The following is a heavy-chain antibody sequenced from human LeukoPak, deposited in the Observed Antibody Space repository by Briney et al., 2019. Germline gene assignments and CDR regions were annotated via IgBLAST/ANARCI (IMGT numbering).Heavy chain of an antibody. CDR1: GFTFSNAW. V-gene: IGHV3-15*01. J-gene: IGHJ4*02. CDR2: IKSKTDGGTT. Sequence: GGSLRLSCAASGFTFSNAWMSWVRQAPGKGLEWVGRIKSKTDGGTTDYAAPVKGRFTISRDDSKNTLYLQMNSLKTEDTAVYYCARSGITTIPNFDYWGQGTLVAVSS. D-gene: IGHD1/OR15-1a*01. CDR3: ARSGITTIPNFDY.